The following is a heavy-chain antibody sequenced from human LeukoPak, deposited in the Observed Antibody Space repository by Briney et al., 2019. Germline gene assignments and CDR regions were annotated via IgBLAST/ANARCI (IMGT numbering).Heavy chain of an antibody. CDR3: ARGGGVEMATIGDY. Sequence: ASVKVSCKASGYTFTGYYMHWVRQAPGQGLEWMGWINPHSDGTNYAQKFQGRVTMTRDTSISTAYMELSRLRSDDTAVYYCARGGGVEMATIGDYWGQGTLVTVSS. V-gene: IGHV1-2*02. D-gene: IGHD5-24*01. CDR1: GYTFTGYY. J-gene: IGHJ4*02. CDR2: INPHSDGT.